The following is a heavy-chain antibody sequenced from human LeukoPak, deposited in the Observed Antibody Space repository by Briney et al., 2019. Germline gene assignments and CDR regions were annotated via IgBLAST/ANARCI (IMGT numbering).Heavy chain of an antibody. Sequence: ASVKVSCKASGYTFTSYGISWVRQAPGQGLEWMGWIIAYNGNTNYAQKLQGRVTMTTDTSTSTAYMELRSLRSDDTAVYYCASGGGRDGYNYDYYGMDVWGQGTTVTVSS. CDR3: ASGGGRDGYNYDYYGMDV. V-gene: IGHV1-18*01. CDR2: IIAYNGNT. CDR1: GYTFTSYG. D-gene: IGHD5-24*01. J-gene: IGHJ6*02.